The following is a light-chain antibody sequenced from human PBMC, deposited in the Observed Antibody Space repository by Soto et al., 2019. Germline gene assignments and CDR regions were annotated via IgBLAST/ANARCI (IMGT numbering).Light chain of an antibody. CDR2: DXS. Sequence: IQRTKSPSPLSSSVGDRVTSSXRASHSLIVWLSWYQQKPGXAPKXXXYDXSTRTTGSPSRFSGSGSGTDFTLTISSMQPEYFATYYCQQYNSDPRTFGQGTKVDIK. CDR1: HSLIVW. CDR3: QQYNSDPRT. J-gene: IGKJ1*01. V-gene: IGKV1-5*01.